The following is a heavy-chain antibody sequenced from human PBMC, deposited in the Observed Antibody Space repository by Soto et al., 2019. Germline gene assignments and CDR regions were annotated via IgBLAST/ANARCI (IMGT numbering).Heavy chain of an antibody. Sequence: LSLTCTVSGGSISSYYWSWIRQPPGKGLEWIGYIYYSGSTNYNPSLKSRVTISVDTSKNQFSLKLSSVTAADTAVYYCARDSDYDFWSGYPRPYGMDVWGQGTTVTVS. CDR3: ARDSDYDFWSGYPRPYGMDV. V-gene: IGHV4-59*01. CDR1: GGSISSYY. J-gene: IGHJ6*02. CDR2: IYYSGST. D-gene: IGHD3-3*01.